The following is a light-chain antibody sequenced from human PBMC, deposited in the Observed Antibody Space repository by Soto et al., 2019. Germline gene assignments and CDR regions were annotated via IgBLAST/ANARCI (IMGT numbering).Light chain of an antibody. CDR1: SSNIGAGYD. Sequence: QSVLTQPPSVSGAPGQRVTISCTGSSSNIGAGYDVHWYQQLPGTAPKLLIYGHNNRPSGVPDRFSGSKSGTSASLAITGLQAEDEADYYCQSYDSSLSVLYVFGTGTKVTVL. J-gene: IGLJ1*01. V-gene: IGLV1-40*01. CDR3: QSYDSSLSVLYV. CDR2: GHN.